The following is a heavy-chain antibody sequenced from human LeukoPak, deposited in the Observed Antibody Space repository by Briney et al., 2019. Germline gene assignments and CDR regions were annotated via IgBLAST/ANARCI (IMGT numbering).Heavy chain of an antibody. J-gene: IGHJ6*03. V-gene: IGHV1-24*01. CDR3: ATAFCSGGSCYPYYYYYMDV. Sequence: ASVKVSCKVSGYTLTELSMHWARQAPGKGLEWMGGFDPEDGETIYAQKFQGRVTMTEDTSTDTAYMELSSLRSEDTAVYYCATAFCSGGSCYPYYYYYMDVWGKGTTVTVSS. CDR1: GYTLTELS. D-gene: IGHD2-15*01. CDR2: FDPEDGET.